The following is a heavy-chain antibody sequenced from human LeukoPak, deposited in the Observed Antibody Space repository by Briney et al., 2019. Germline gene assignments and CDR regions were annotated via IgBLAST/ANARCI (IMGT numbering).Heavy chain of an antibody. V-gene: IGHV3-23*01. CDR3: AKGPSSGSCFD. Sequence: GRSLRLSCAASGFTFSSYAMSWVRQAPGKGLEWVSAISGSGGSTYYADSVKGRFTISRDNSKNTLYLQMNSLRAEDTAVYYCAKGPSSGSCFDWGQGTLVTVSS. CDR2: ISGSGGST. D-gene: IGHD1-26*01. J-gene: IGHJ4*02. CDR1: GFTFSSYA.